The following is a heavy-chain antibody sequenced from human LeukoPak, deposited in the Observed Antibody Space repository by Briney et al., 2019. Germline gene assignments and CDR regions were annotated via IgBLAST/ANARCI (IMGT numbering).Heavy chain of an antibody. CDR1: GYTLTELS. Sequence: ASVKVSCKVSGYTLTELSMHWVRQAPGKGLEWMGGFDPEDGETIYAQKFQGRVTMTEDTSTDTVYMELSSLRSEDTAVYYCATKAYCGGDCYVVDWFDPWGQGTLVTVSS. V-gene: IGHV1-24*01. CDR2: FDPEDGET. CDR3: ATKAYCGGDCYVVDWFDP. D-gene: IGHD2-21*02. J-gene: IGHJ5*02.